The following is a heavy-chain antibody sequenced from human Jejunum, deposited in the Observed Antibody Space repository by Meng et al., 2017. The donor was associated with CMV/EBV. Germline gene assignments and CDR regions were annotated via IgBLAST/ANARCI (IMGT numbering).Heavy chain of an antibody. CDR3: ARDLTYCSGGSCYPTTIDY. CDR1: GHPFFKPA. J-gene: IGHJ4*02. V-gene: IGHV1-18*01. D-gene: IGHD2-15*01. CDR2: INAYNGDT. Sequence: QVQLLQSGDAVKKSXXXXKVXXRXXGHPFFKPAITWVRQAPGQGLEWMGWINAYNGDTNYAQTLQGRVTMTTDTSTSTAYMELRSLRSDDTAVYYCARDLTYCSGGSCYPTTIDYWGQGTLVTVSS.